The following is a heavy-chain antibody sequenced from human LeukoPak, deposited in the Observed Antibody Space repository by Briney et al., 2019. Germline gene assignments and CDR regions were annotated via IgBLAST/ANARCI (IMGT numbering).Heavy chain of an antibody. J-gene: IGHJ4*02. CDR1: GFTFSTYA. CDR3: AKAYAFVGANYFDY. Sequence: PGGSLRLSCAASGFTFSTYAMSWVRQAPGKGLEWVSAIGDITYYADSVKGRFTISRDNSKNTLYLQMNNLRAEDAAIYYCAKAYAFVGANYFDYWGQGTLVTVSS. V-gene: IGHV3-23*01. D-gene: IGHD1-26*01. CDR2: IGDIT.